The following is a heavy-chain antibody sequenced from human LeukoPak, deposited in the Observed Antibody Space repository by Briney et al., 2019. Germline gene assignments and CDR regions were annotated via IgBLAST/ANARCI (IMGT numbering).Heavy chain of an antibody. D-gene: IGHD5-18*01. CDR3: ARVDTAMADINWFDP. J-gene: IGHJ5*02. CDR2: IYYSGST. Sequence: SETLSLTCTVSGGSISSYYWSWIRQPPGKGLEWIAYIYYSGSTNYNPSLKSRVTMSVDTSKNQFSLKLSSVTAADTAVYYCARVDTAMADINWFDPWGQGTLVTVSS. CDR1: GGSISSYY. V-gene: IGHV4-59*12.